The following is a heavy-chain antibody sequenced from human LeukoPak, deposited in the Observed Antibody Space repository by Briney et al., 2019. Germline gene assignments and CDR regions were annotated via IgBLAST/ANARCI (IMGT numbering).Heavy chain of an antibody. Sequence: SGPTLVKPTQTLTLTCTFSGFSLNTNGVGVGWIRQPPGKALESLALIYWDDDERLSPSLKGRLSITKDPSRNQVVLTMTNMDPVDTATYFCAHITLRLSEWPPRRTFDFWGQGILVTVSS. J-gene: IGHJ4*02. D-gene: IGHD3-3*01. CDR3: AHITLRLSEWPPRRTFDF. V-gene: IGHV2-5*02. CDR1: GFSLNTNGVG. CDR2: IYWDDDE.